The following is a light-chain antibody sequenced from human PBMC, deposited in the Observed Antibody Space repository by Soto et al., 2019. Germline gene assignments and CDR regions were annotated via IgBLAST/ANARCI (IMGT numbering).Light chain of an antibody. CDR2: GAS. J-gene: IGKJ4*01. CDR1: QSVSNTH. Sequence: EIVLTQSPGTLSLSPGERATLSCRASQSVSNTHWAWAQHRPGQAPRLLMYGASSRATGIPDMFSGSGSGTDFTLTISRLEPEDFAVYYCQQYGGSPLTFGGGTKVDIK. CDR3: QQYGGSPLT. V-gene: IGKV3-20*01.